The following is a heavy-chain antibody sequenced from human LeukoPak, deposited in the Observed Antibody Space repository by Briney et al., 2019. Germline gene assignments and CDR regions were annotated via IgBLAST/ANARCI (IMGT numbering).Heavy chain of an antibody. Sequence: ASVKVSCKASGYTFTSYGISWVRQAPGQGLEWMGWISAYNGNTNYAQKLQGRVTMTTDTSTSTAYMELRSLRSDDTAVYYCARVPFYGGNSFWYFDLWGRGTLVTVSS. V-gene: IGHV1-18*01. J-gene: IGHJ2*01. CDR2: ISAYNGNT. CDR3: ARVPFYGGNSFWYFDL. CDR1: GYTFTSYG. D-gene: IGHD4-23*01.